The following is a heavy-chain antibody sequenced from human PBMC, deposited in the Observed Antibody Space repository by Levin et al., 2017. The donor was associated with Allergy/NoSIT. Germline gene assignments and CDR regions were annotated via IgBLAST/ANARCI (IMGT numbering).Heavy chain of an antibody. CDR1: GYTFTSYG. CDR2: ISAYNGNT. D-gene: IGHD4-17*01. Sequence: ASVKVSCKASGYTFTSYGISWVRQAPGQGLEWMGWISAYNGNTNYAQKLQGRVTMTTDTSTSTAYMELRSLRSDDTAVYYCAIMTTVTHHDAFDIWGQGTMVTVSS. CDR3: AIMTTVTHHDAFDI. V-gene: IGHV1-18*01. J-gene: IGHJ3*02.